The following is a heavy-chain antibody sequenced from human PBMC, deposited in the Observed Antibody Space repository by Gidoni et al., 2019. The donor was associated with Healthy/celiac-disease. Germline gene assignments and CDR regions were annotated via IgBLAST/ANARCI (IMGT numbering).Heavy chain of an antibody. CDR3: ARAGYCSSTSCYNNAFDI. CDR2: IGTAGDT. CDR1: GFPFSSYD. J-gene: IGHJ3*02. D-gene: IGHD2-2*01. V-gene: IGHV3-13*01. Sequence: EVQLVESGGGLVQPGGSLRLSFAASGFPFSSYDMHWVRQATGKGLEWVSAIGTAGDTYYPGSVKGRFTISRENAKNSLYLQMNSLRAGDTAVYYCARAGYCSSTSCYNNAFDIWGQGTMVTVSS.